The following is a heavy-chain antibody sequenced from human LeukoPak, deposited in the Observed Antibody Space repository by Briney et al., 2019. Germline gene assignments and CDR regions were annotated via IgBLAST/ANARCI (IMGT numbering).Heavy chain of an antibody. V-gene: IGHV3-20*01. CDR3: ARGTYYYDSSGSEYFQH. J-gene: IGHJ1*01. Sequence: PGGSLRLSCAASGFTFDDYGMSWVRQAPGKGLEWVSGINWNGGSTGYADSVKGRFTISRDNAKNSLYLQMNSLRAEDTALYHCARGTYYYDSSGSEYFQHWGQGTLVTVSS. CDR2: INWNGGST. CDR1: GFTFDDYG. D-gene: IGHD3-22*01.